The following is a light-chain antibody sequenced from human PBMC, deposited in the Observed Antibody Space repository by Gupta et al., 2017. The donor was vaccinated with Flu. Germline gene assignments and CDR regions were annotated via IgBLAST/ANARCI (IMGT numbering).Light chain of an antibody. CDR2: ENN. V-gene: IGLV1-51*02. Sequence: QSVLTQSLSASPATGPQVTIPCSGSSSNIGNNYVPWYQQLPGTAPKRLIYENNKRPSGIADRCSGSKSCTSTTLGITGLQTGDEADYYCGTWDSSLSAVVFGGGTKLTVL. CDR3: GTWDSSLSAVV. CDR1: SSNIGNNY. J-gene: IGLJ2*01.